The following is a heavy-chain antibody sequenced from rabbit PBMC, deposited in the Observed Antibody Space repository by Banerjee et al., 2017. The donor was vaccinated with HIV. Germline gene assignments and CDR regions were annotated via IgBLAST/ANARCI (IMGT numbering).Heavy chain of an antibody. Sequence: QEQLVESGGGLVQPEGSLTLTCTASGFSFINNIWICWVRQAPGKGLERIACIYVGSSDTTYYASWAKGRFTISKTSSTTVTLQVTSLTAADTATYFCTRDDGSGHYIDGYFNLWGPGTLVTVS. CDR3: TRDDGSGHYIDGYFNL. J-gene: IGHJ4*01. CDR2: IYVGSSDTT. V-gene: IGHV1S45*01. D-gene: IGHD1-1*01. CDR1: GFSFINNIW.